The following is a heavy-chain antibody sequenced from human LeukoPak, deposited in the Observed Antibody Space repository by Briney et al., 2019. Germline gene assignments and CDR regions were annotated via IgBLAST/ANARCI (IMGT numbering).Heavy chain of an antibody. CDR3: AKAGIAVAGTYYSYYRNV. Sequence: GGSLRLSCAASGFTFSSYGMHWVRQAPGKGLEWVAFIRYDGSNKYYADSVKGRFTISRDNSKNTLYLQMNSLRAEDTAVYYCAKAGIAVAGTYYSYYRNVGGKGTTVTISS. CDR1: GFTFSSYG. J-gene: IGHJ6*03. CDR2: IRYDGSNK. V-gene: IGHV3-30*02. D-gene: IGHD6-19*01.